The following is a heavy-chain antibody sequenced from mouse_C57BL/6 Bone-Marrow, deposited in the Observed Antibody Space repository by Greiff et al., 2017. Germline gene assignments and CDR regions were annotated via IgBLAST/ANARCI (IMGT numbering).Heavy chain of an antibody. Sequence: VQLQQPGAELVKPGASVKMSCKASGYTFTSYWITWVKQRPGQGLEWIGDIYPGSGSTNYNEKFKSKATLTVDTSSSTAYMQLSSLTSEDSAVYYWARAYYGSSDAMDYWGQGTSVTVSA. D-gene: IGHD1-1*01. J-gene: IGHJ4*01. CDR1: GYTFTSYW. CDR3: ARAYYGSSDAMDY. V-gene: IGHV1-55*01. CDR2: IYPGSGST.